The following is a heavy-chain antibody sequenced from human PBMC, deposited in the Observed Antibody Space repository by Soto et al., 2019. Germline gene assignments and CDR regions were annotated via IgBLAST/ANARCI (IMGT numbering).Heavy chain of an antibody. CDR1: GGTFSSYA. Sequence: ASVKVSCKASGGTFSSYAISWVRQAPGQGLEWMGGIIPIFGTANYAQKFQGRVTITADKSTSTAYMELSSLRSEDTAVYYCARGVGVVIGLYYYGMDVWGQGTTVTVPS. CDR2: IIPIFGTA. D-gene: IGHD3-3*01. CDR3: ARGVGVVIGLYYYGMDV. J-gene: IGHJ6*02. V-gene: IGHV1-69*06.